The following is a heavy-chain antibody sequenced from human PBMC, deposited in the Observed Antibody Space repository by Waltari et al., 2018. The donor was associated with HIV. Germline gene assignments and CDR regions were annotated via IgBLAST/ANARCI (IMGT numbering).Heavy chain of an antibody. CDR3: ARDAAPPEY. J-gene: IGHJ4*02. CDR2: ISYDGRNK. Sequence: VQLVESGGGVVQPGRSLRRSCAASGFSSSSAAMHWVRQAPGKGLEWVAAISYDGRNKFYADSVKGRFTISRDNSKNTVYVEMSSLSPEDTAVYFCARDAAPPEYWGQGTLVTVSS. V-gene: IGHV3-30*04. CDR1: GFSSSSAA.